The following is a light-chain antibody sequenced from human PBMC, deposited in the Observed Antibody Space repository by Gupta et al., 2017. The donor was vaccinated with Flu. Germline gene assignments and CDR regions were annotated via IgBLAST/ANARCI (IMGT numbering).Light chain of an antibody. V-gene: IGLV1-44*01. CDR3: ASWDDSVNDYV. CDR1: RSHLGKNT. J-gene: IGLJ1*01. CDR2: NDN. Sequence: RVTISCSRTRSHLGKNTVNWYQQLPGSAPTLLIFNDNQRPSGVPDRFSGSRSGTSASLAISGLQSDDEADYYCASWDDSVNDYVFATGTKVTVL.